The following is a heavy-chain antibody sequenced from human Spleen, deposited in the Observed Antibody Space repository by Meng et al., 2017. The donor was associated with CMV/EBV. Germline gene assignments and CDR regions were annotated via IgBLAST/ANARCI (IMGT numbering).Heavy chain of an antibody. D-gene: IGHD5-24*01. J-gene: IGHJ3*02. CDR1: GGSISSGDYF. V-gene: IGHV4-30-4*08. CDR2: IYYSEST. CDR3: ARGWRRDDYRGAFDI. Sequence: GGSISSGDYFWSWIRQPPGKGLEWIGYIYYSESTYYNPSLKSRVTISVDTSKNQFSLKLSSVTAADTAVYYCARGWRRDDYRGAFDIWGQGTMVTVSS.